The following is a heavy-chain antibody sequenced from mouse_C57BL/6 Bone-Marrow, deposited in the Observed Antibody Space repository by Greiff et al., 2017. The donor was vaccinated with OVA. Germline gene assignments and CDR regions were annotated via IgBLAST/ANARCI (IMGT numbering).Heavy chain of an antibody. CDR3: ASPFYYYGSSRYFDV. Sequence: QVQLQQSGAELVKPGASVKMSCKASGYTFTSYWITWVKQRPGQGLEWIGDIYPGSGSTNYNEKFKSKATLTVDTSSSTAYMQLSSLTSEDSAVYYCASPFYYYGSSRYFDVWGTGTTVTVSS. D-gene: IGHD1-1*01. J-gene: IGHJ1*03. CDR1: GYTFTSYW. V-gene: IGHV1-55*01. CDR2: IYPGSGST.